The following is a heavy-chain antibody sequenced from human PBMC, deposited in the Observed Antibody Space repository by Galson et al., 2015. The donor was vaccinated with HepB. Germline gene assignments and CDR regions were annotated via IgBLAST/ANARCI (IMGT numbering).Heavy chain of an antibody. D-gene: IGHD2-15*01. CDR3: ASGYRAP. Sequence: SLRLSCAASGFSFSVSAMDWVRQAPGKGLEWVGRISSKLANYATVYPPPVRGRFTVSRDDSKNVAYLHMNNLKTEDTAVYYCASGYRAPWGQGTLVIVSS. J-gene: IGHJ5*02. V-gene: IGHV3-73*01. CDR2: ISSKLANYAT. CDR1: GFSFSVSA.